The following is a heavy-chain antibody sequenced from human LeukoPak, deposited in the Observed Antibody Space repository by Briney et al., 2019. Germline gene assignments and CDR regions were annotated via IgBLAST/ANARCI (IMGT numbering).Heavy chain of an antibody. J-gene: IGHJ4*02. V-gene: IGHV3-33*01. CDR1: GFTFSSYG. D-gene: IGHD2-15*01. CDR3: ARDHGSCFDY. Sequence: PGGSLRLSCAASGFTFSSYGMHWVRQAPGKGLEWVAAIWYDGSNKYYADSVKGRFTISRDNSKNTLYLQMNSLRAEDTAVYYCARDHGSCFDYWGQGTLVTVSS. CDR2: IWYDGSNK.